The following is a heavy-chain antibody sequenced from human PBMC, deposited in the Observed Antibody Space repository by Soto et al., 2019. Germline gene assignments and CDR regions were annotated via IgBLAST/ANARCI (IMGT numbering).Heavy chain of an antibody. CDR3: VRQGIGALHGLVDV. J-gene: IGHJ6*02. CDR1: GDSIGTYN. CDR2: IYSNGGT. D-gene: IGHD1-26*01. V-gene: IGHV4-59*08. Sequence: QVQLQASGPGLVKPSDTLSLTCTVSGDSIGTYNWGWIRQPPGKRLEWLGYIYSNGGTSYNPALKSRVTISADTSTKQCSLRLSSVTAADTAVYYCVRQGIGALHGLVDVWGQGTTVTVSS.